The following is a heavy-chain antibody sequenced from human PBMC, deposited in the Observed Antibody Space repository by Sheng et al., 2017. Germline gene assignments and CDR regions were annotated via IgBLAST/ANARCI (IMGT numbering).Heavy chain of an antibody. Sequence: QVQLVQSGAEVKKPGSSVKVSCKASGGTFSSYAISWVRQAPGQGLEWMGGIIPILGIANYAQKFQGRVTITADKSTSTAYMELSSLRSEDTAVYYCARARKIRPLYSSSWYYFDYWGQGTLVTVSS. CDR2: IIPILGIA. D-gene: IGHD6-13*01. CDR3: ARARKIRPLYSSSWYYFDY. V-gene: IGHV1-69*04. J-gene: IGHJ4*02. CDR1: GGTFSSYA.